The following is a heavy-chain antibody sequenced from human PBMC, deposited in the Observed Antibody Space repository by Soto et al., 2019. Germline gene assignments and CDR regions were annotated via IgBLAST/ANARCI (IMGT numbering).Heavy chain of an antibody. D-gene: IGHD3-9*01. CDR2: IKQDGSDK. CDR1: GFTFSNYW. CDR3: ARHSIKIPWN. V-gene: IGHV3-7*01. Sequence: GGSLCLSCVASGFTFSNYWMSWVRQAPGGGLEWVANIKQDGSDKYNVAPVKGGIIISRDNAKDSFYLQMSIAGAEDTAVYCCARHSIKIPWNWGQGIMVTVSS. J-gene: IGHJ3*01.